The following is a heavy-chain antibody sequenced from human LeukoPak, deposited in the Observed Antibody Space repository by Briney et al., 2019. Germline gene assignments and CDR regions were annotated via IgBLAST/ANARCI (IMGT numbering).Heavy chain of an antibody. D-gene: IGHD6-13*01. CDR3: ASSLGSSSWYLSDYFDY. CDR1: GFTFSSYS. Sequence: TGGSLRLSCAASGFTFSSYSMNWVRQAPGKGLEWVSSISSSSSYIYYADSVKGRFTISRDNAKNSLYLQMNSLRAEDTAVYYCASSLGSSSWYLSDYFDYWGQGTLVTVSS. V-gene: IGHV3-21*01. J-gene: IGHJ4*02. CDR2: ISSSSSYI.